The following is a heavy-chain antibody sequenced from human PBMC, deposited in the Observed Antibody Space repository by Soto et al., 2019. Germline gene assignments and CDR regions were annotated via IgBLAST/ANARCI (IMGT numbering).Heavy chain of an antibody. CDR2: IYYSGST. D-gene: IGHD4-17*01. V-gene: IGHV4-39*07. Sequence: SETLSLTCTVSGDSISSSSYYWGWIRQPPGKGLEWIGSIYYSGSTYYNPSLKSRVTISVDTSKNQFSLKLTSVTAADTAVYYCARVNLDYVTGMDVWGQGTTVTVS. CDR1: GDSISSSSYY. J-gene: IGHJ6*02. CDR3: ARVNLDYVTGMDV.